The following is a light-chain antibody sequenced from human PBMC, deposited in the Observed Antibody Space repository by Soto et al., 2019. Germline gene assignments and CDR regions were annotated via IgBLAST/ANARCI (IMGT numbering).Light chain of an antibody. V-gene: IGLV2-14*01. CDR3: CSYAGSSTGV. CDR2: EVS. Sequence: QSALTQPASVSGSPGQSIAISCTGSSSDVGIYNYVSWYQQHPGKVPKLMIYEVSNRPSGVSNRFSGSKSGNTASLTISGLQAEDEADYYCCSYAGSSTGVFGGGTKVTVL. CDR1: SSDVGIYNY. J-gene: IGLJ3*02.